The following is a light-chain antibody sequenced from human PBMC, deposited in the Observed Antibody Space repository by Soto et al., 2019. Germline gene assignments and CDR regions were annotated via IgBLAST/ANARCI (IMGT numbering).Light chain of an antibody. CDR2: KAS. Sequence: DFQMTHSPSTLSASVGDTVTITCRASQSISSWLAWYQQKPGKAPKLLIYKASTLESGVPSRFSGSGSGTEFTLTISSLQPEDFATYYCLQHNTYPWTFGQGTKVDIK. CDR3: LQHNTYPWT. V-gene: IGKV1-5*03. J-gene: IGKJ1*01. CDR1: QSISSW.